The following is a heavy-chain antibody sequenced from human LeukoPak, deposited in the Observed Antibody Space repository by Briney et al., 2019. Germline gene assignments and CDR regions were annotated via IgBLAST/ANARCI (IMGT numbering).Heavy chain of an antibody. V-gene: IGHV3-74*01. CDR1: GFSFSNSW. Sequence: PGGSLRLSCADSGFSFSNSWMHWVRQAPGKGLVWVSRINSDGSSATYADSVKGRFTVSRDNARNTLYLQMNSLRAEDTAVYYCARDMITFGGVVDYWGQGSLVTVSS. CDR2: INSDGSSA. J-gene: IGHJ4*02. CDR3: ARDMITFGGVVDY. D-gene: IGHD3-16*01.